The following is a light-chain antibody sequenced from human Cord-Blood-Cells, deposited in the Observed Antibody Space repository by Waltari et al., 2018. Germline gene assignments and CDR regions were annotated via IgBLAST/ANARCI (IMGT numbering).Light chain of an antibody. CDR2: KHS. V-gene: IGLV3-25*03. CDR1: AIPNHN. CDR3: QSADSSGTYGV. Sequence: SYELTPPPSVPVSPVQTARNTSSCTAIPNHNHYWYQQKPGQAPVLVRYKHSERPSGIAERFSGSSSGTTVTLSISGVQAEDEADYYCQSADSSGTYGVFGGGTKLTVL. J-gene: IGLJ3*02.